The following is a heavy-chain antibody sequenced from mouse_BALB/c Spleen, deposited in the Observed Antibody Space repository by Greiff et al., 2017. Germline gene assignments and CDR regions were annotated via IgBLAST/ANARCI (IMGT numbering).Heavy chain of an antibody. CDR3: AREGGLGVYYAMDY. D-gene: IGHD4-1*01. CDR1: GFTFSSYG. V-gene: IGHV5-6-3*01. Sequence: EVKLMESGGGLVQPGGSLKLSCAASGFTFSSYGMSWVRQTPDKRLELVATINSNGGSTYYPDSVKGRFTISRDNAKNTLYLQMSSLKSEDTAMYYCAREGGLGVYYAMDYWGQGTSVTVSS. J-gene: IGHJ4*01. CDR2: INSNGGST.